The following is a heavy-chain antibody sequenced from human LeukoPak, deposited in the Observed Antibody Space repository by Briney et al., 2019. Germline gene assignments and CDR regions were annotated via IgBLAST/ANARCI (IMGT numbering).Heavy chain of an antibody. CDR2: ISGSGGST. CDR3: AKVPAASILYYYYYMDV. V-gene: IGHV3-23*01. CDR1: GGSFSGYY. J-gene: IGHJ6*03. D-gene: IGHD2-2*01. Sequence: ETLSLTCAVYGGSFSGYYWSWVRQAPGKGLEWVSAISGSGGSTYYADSVKGRFTISRDNSKNTLYLQMNSLRAEDTAVYYCAKVPAASILYYYYYMDVWGKGTTVTVSS.